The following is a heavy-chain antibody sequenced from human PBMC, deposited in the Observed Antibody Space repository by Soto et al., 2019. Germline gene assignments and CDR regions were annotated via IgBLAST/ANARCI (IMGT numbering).Heavy chain of an antibody. D-gene: IGHD3-10*02. CDR3: ARVVDWRYGICSFWFDP. Sequence: XESLSLTTPVAGVSSSTYDWSWIRQPPGTGLEWIGYIYYSGSTNYNPSLNSRVPISIDTSKNKLSLWLHSVTAADTAVYYCARVVDWRYGICSFWFDPWGQGTLVTVS. J-gene: IGHJ5*02. CDR2: IYYSGST. V-gene: IGHV4-59*01. CDR1: GVSSSTYD.